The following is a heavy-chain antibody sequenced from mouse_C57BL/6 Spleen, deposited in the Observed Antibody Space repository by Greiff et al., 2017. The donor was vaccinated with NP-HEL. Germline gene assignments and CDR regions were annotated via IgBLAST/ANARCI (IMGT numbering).Heavy chain of an antibody. Sequence: EVQLQESGEGLVKPGGSLKLSCAASGFTFSSYAMSWVRQTPEKRLEWVAYISSGGDYIYYADTVKGRFTISRDNARNTLYLQMSSLKSEDTSMYYCTREDYVGLYAMDYWGQGTSVTVSS. V-gene: IGHV5-9-1*02. CDR1: GFTFSSYA. CDR2: ISSGGDYI. D-gene: IGHD1-1*01. CDR3: TREDYVGLYAMDY. J-gene: IGHJ4*01.